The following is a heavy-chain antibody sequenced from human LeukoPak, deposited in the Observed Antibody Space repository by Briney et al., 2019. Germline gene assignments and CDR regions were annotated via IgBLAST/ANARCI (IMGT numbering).Heavy chain of an antibody. CDR2: IYYSGST. J-gene: IGHJ3*02. D-gene: IGHD4-17*01. CDR1: GGSISSSSYY. V-gene: IGHV4-39*07. Sequence: SETLSLTCTASGGSISSSSYYWGWIRQPPGKGLEWIGSIYYSGSTNYNPSLKSRVTISIDTSKNQFSLKLSSVTAADTAVYYCARDLVTVTKGFDIWGQGTMVSVSS. CDR3: ARDLVTVTKGFDI.